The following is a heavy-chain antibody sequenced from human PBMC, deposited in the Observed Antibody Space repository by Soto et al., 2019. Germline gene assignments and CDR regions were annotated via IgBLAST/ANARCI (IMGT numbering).Heavy chain of an antibody. J-gene: IGHJ4*02. Sequence: GASVKVSCKASGCTFSSYAISWVRQAPGQGLEWMGGIIPIFGTANYAQKFQGRVTITADESTSTAYMELSSLRSEDTAVYYCARAYYDILTGYLDYWGQGTLVTVSS. CDR2: IIPIFGTA. CDR1: GCTFSSYA. D-gene: IGHD3-9*01. V-gene: IGHV1-69*13. CDR3: ARAYYDILTGYLDY.